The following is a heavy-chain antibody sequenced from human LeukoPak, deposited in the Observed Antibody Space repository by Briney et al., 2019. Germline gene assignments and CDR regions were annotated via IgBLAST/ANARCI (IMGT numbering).Heavy chain of an antibody. CDR1: GFTFSSYA. CDR2: ISGSGGST. D-gene: IGHD6-19*01. V-gene: IGHV3-23*01. J-gene: IGHJ4*02. CDR3: AKASDPYSSGWYDLYYFDY. Sequence: GGSLRLSCAASGFTFSSYAMSWVRQAPGKGLEWVSAISGSGGSTYYADSEKGRFTISRDNSKNTLYLQMNSLRAEDTAVYYCAKASDPYSSGWYDLYYFDYWGQGTLVTVSS.